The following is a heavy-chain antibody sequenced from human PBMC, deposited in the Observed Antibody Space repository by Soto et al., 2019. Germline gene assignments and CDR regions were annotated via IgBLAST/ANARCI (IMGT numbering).Heavy chain of an antibody. CDR3: AKRFTSGWPNGFDS. D-gene: IGHD6-19*01. V-gene: IGHV3-23*01. CDR2: ISGDGGAA. Sequence: EVQVLEAGGGLVQPGGSLRLSCAASGFTFSSYAMSWVRQASGKGLEWVSGISGDGGAATYADSVKGRFTISRDNSKDTLYLLMNSLRAEDTAVYYCAKRFTSGWPNGFDSWGQGTLVTVSS. J-gene: IGHJ5*01. CDR1: GFTFSSYA.